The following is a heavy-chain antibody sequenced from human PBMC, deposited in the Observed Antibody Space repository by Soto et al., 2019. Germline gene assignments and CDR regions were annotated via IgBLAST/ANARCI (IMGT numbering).Heavy chain of an antibody. CDR1: GFTFSSYN. D-gene: IGHD5-12*01. V-gene: IGHV3-21*01. J-gene: IGHJ6*02. Sequence: EVQLVESGGGLVKPGGSLRLSCAASGFTFSSYNMNWVRQAPGKGLEWVSSISSSSSYIYYADSVKGRFTISRDNAKNPLSLQMNSLRAEDTAVNYCASTRRDGYNNYYSYYGMDVWGQGTTVTVSS. CDR3: ASTRRDGYNNYYSYYGMDV. CDR2: ISSSSSYI.